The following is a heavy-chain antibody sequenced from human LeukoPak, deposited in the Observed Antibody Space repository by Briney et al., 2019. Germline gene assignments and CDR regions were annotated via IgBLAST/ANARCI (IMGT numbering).Heavy chain of an antibody. CDR2: INHSGST. V-gene: IGHV4-34*01. J-gene: IGHJ1*01. CDR3: ARRSSWLLRTGWAFQH. D-gene: IGHD3-22*01. CDR1: GGSFSGYY. Sequence: SETLSLTCAVYGGSFSGYYWSWIRQPPGKGLEWIGEINHSGSTNYNPSLKSRVTITVDTSKNQFSLKLSSVTAADTAVYYCARRSSWLLRTGWAFQHWGQGTLVTVSS.